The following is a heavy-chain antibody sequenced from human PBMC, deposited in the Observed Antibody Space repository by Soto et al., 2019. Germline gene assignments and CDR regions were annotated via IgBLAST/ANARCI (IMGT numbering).Heavy chain of an antibody. CDR3: AHTLGYSSSRFIGNWFDP. CDR1: GFSLSTSGVG. Sequence: GXGPTLVNPTQTLTLTCTFSGFSLSTSGVGVGWIRQPPGKALEWLALIYWNDDKRYSPSLKSRLTITKDTSKNQVVLTMTNMDPVDTATYYCAHTLGYSSSRFIGNWFDPWGQGTLVTVSS. CDR2: IYWNDDK. V-gene: IGHV2-5*01. D-gene: IGHD6-13*01. J-gene: IGHJ5*02.